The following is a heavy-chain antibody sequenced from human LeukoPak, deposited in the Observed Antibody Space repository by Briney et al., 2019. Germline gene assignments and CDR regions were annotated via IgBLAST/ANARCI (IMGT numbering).Heavy chain of an antibody. D-gene: IGHD3-16*02. J-gene: IGHJ5*02. V-gene: IGHV4-4*07. CDR1: GGSISSYY. CDR2: IYTSGST. Sequence: SETLSLTCTVSGGSISSYYWSWIRQPAGKGLGWIGRIYTSGSTSYNPSLKSRVTMSVDTSKNQFSLKLSSVTAADTAVYYCARVGDYVWGSYRSNWFDPWGQGTLVTVSS. CDR3: ARVGDYVWGSYRSNWFDP.